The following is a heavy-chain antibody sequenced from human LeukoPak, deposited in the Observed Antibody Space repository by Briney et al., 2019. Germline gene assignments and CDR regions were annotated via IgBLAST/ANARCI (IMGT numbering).Heavy chain of an antibody. CDR2: IYHCGST. CDR1: GGSISSSNW. D-gene: IGHD2-15*01. Sequence: PSETLSLTCAVSGGSISSSNWWSWVRQPPGKGLEWIGEIYHCGSTNYNPSLKSRVTISVDKSKNQFSLKLSSVTAADTAVYYCARGYCSGGSCYPNWFDPWGQGTLVTVSS. J-gene: IGHJ5*02. CDR3: ARGYCSGGSCYPNWFDP. V-gene: IGHV4-4*02.